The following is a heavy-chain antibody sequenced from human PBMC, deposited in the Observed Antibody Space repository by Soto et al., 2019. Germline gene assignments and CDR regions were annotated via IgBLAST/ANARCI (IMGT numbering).Heavy chain of an antibody. Sequence: SETLSLTCAVYGGSFSGYYWSWIRQPPGKGLEWIGEINHSGSTNYNPSLKSRVTISVDTSKNQFSLKLSSVTAADTAVYYCARGWAAGTRGGVTHYYYYYYGMDVWGQGTTVTVSS. J-gene: IGHJ6*02. CDR1: GGSFSGYY. D-gene: IGHD6-13*01. CDR3: ARGWAAGTRGGVTHYYYYYYGMDV. CDR2: INHSGST. V-gene: IGHV4-34*01.